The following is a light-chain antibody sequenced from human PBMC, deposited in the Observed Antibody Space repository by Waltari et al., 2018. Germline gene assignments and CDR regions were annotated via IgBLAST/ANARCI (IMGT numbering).Light chain of an antibody. V-gene: IGLV1-47*01. CDR1: SSNIGSNY. CDR3: AAWDDSLSGCVV. Sequence: QSVLTQPPSASGTPGQRVTISCSGRSSNIGSNYAFWYQQLPGTAPKLLIYRNNQRPSGVPDRVFGSKSGTSASLVISGLRSEDEAYYYCAAWDDSLSGCVVFGGGTKVTVL. CDR2: RNN. J-gene: IGLJ2*01.